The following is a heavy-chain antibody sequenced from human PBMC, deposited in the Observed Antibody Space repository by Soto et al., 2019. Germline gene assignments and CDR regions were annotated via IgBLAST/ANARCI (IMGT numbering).Heavy chain of an antibody. J-gene: IGHJ4*02. CDR1: GGSISSGGYY. V-gene: IGHV4-31*03. D-gene: IGHD3-10*01. Sequence: PSETLSLTCTVSGGSISSGGYYWSWIRQHPGKGLEWIGYIYYSGSTYYNPSLKSRVTISVDTSKNQFSLKLSSVTAADTAVYYCARYKNYYGSGSPSYFDYWGQGTLVTSPQ. CDR2: IYYSGST. CDR3: ARYKNYYGSGSPSYFDY.